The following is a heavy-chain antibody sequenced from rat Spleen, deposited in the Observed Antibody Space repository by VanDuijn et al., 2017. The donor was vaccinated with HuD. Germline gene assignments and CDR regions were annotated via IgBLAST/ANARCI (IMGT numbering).Heavy chain of an antibody. J-gene: IGHJ3*01. CDR3: ARPGYNYVGWFAY. Sequence: EVQLVETGGGLVQPGRSLKLSCVASGFTFSGYWMYWIRQTPGKGLEWVASISPSGGSTYYRDSVKGRFTISRDNAKNTQYLQMDSLRSEDTATYYCARPGYNYVGWFAYWGQGTLVAVSS. V-gene: IGHV5-58*01. CDR2: ISPSGGST. D-gene: IGHD1-4*01. CDR1: GFTFSGYW.